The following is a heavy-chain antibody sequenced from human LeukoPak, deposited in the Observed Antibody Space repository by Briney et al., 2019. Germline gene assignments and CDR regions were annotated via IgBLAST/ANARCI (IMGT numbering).Heavy chain of an antibody. CDR3: VRVSGFCTNGVCPSFDP. V-gene: IGHV3-33*01. D-gene: IGHD2-8*01. J-gene: IGHJ5*02. CDR2: IWYDGSNK. Sequence: GGSLRLSCAASGFTFSSYGMYWVRQAPGKGLEWVAVIWYDGSNKYYADSVKGRFAIFRDNSKNTLYLQMNSLRTEDTAVYYCVRVSGFCTNGVCPSFDPWGQGTLVTVSS. CDR1: GFTFSSYG.